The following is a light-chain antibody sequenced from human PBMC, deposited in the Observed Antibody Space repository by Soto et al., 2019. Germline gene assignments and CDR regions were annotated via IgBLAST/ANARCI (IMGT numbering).Light chain of an antibody. CDR3: QVWDSSSDHPHVV. V-gene: IGLV3-21*04. Sequence: SYELTQPPSVSVAPGKTARITCGGNNIGSKSVHWYQQKPGQAPVLVIYYDSDRPSGIPERFSGSNSRNTATLTISRVEAGDEADYYCQVWDSSSDHPHVVFGGGTKVTVL. CDR2: YDS. J-gene: IGLJ2*01. CDR1: NIGSKS.